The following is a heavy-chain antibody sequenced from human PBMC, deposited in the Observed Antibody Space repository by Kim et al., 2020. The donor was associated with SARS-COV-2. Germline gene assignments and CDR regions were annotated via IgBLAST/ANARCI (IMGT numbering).Heavy chain of an antibody. CDR3: ARDWVIVEPEDDAFDI. J-gene: IGHJ3*02. D-gene: IGHD3-22*01. CDR1: GFTFSSYG. CDR2: IWYDGSNK. V-gene: IGHV3-33*01. Sequence: GGSLRLSCAASGFTFSSYGMHWVRQAPGKGLEWVAVIWYDGSNKYYADSVKGRFTISRDNSKNTLYLQMNSLRAEDTAVYYCARDWVIVEPEDDAFDIWGQGTMVTVSS.